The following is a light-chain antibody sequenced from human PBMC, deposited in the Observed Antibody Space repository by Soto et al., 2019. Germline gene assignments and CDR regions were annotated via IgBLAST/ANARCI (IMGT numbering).Light chain of an antibody. V-gene: IGKV3-20*01. Sequence: EIVLTQSPGTLSLSPGERTSLSCRASQSVTNYLAWYQRKPGQAPRLLIYGASTRATGVPDRFSGSGSGTDVTLSISRLEPEDFAVYYCQQYGSSPRTFGQGTKLEIK. CDR1: QSVTNY. CDR2: GAS. J-gene: IGKJ2*01. CDR3: QQYGSSPRT.